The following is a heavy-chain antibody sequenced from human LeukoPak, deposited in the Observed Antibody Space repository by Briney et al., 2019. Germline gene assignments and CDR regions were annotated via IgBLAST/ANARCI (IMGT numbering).Heavy chain of an antibody. CDR2: IYTGGSP. Sequence: PGGSLRLSCAASGFTVSSNYMSWVRQAPGKGLEWVSVIYTGGSPDYADSVKGRFSISRDDSKNTLDLQMNSLRAEDTAVYYCARDYHGSGSYKDVWGQGTTVTVSS. CDR3: ARDYHGSGSYKDV. J-gene: IGHJ6*02. D-gene: IGHD3-10*01. V-gene: IGHV3-53*05. CDR1: GFTVSSNY.